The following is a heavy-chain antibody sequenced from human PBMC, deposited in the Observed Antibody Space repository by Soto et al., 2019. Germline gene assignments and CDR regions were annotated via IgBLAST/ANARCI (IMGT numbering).Heavy chain of an antibody. CDR3: ATGAFSSGYYYYGMDV. D-gene: IGHD3-16*01. V-gene: IGHV5-51*01. CDR2: IYLGDSDI. J-gene: IGHJ6*02. CDR1: GYSFTSQF. Sequence: GESLKISCKGSGYSFTSQFIGWVRQMPGKGMEWMGIIYLGDSDIRYSPSFQGQVTISADKSISTAYLQWSSLKASDTGMYYCATGAFSSGYYYYGMDVWGHGTTVTSP.